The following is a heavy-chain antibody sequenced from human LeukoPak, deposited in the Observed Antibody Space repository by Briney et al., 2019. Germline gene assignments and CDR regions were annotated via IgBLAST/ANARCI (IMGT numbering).Heavy chain of an antibody. D-gene: IGHD6-19*01. V-gene: IGHV3-53*01. J-gene: IGHJ4*02. CDR3: ARGYSSGWYVDGHFDY. Sequence: PGGSLRLSCAASGFTVSSNYMSWVRQAPGKGLEWVSVIYSGGSTYYADSVTGRFTISRDNSKNTLYLQMNSLRAEDTAVYYCARGYSSGWYVDGHFDYWGQGTLVTVSS. CDR1: GFTVSSNY. CDR2: IYSGGST.